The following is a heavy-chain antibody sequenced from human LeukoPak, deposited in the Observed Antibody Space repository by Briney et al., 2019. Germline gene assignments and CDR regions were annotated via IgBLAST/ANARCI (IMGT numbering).Heavy chain of an antibody. CDR2: IYYSGST. J-gene: IGHJ4*02. CDR3: AGGKSDYDY. Sequence: SSETLSLTCTVSGGSISSYYWSWIRQPPGKGLEWIGYIYYSGSTNYNPSLKSRVTISVDTSKNQFSLKLSSVTAADTAVYYCAGGKSDYDYWGQGTLVTVPS. V-gene: IGHV4-59*01. D-gene: IGHD3-16*01. CDR1: GGSISSYY.